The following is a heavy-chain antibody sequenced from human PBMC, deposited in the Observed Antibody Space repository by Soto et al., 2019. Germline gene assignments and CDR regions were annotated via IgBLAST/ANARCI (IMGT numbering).Heavy chain of an antibody. V-gene: IGHV4-59*01. CDR1: GGSIGSYY. CDR2: IYYSGGT. D-gene: IGHD2-8*01. J-gene: IGHJ4*02. Sequence: ASETLSLTCSVSGGSIGSYYWSWIRQPPGKGLEWIGYIYYSGGTNNNPSLRSRVTISIDTSKNQFSLKLSSVTAADTAVYYCARGSPTLGYCSNGVCTYFDSWGQGTLVTVSS. CDR3: ARGSPTLGYCSNGVCTYFDS.